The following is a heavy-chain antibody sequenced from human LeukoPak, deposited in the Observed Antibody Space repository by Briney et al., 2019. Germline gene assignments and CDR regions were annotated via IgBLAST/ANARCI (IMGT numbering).Heavy chain of an antibody. D-gene: IGHD4-17*01. CDR2: IYSGGNT. CDR1: GFTFSSNY. J-gene: IGHJ4*02. CDR3: ASRPSGDYPYFDY. Sequence: GGSLRLSCAASGFTFSSNYMSWVRQAPGKGLDWGSVIYSGGNTYYADSVKGRFTISRDNSKNTLYLQMNSLRAEDTAVYYCASRPSGDYPYFDYWGQGTLVTVSS. V-gene: IGHV3-66*01.